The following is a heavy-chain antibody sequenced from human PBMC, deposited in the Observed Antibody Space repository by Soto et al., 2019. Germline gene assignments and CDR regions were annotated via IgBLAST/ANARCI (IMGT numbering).Heavy chain of an antibody. Sequence: QITLKESGPTLVKPTQTLTLTCTFSGFSLSTSGVGVGWIRQPPGKALEWLALIYWNDDKRYSPSLKSRLTITEHTSKNQVVLTMTNMHPVDTATYYCAHRGGAVPFDPWGQGTLVTVSS. J-gene: IGHJ5*02. CDR3: AHRGGAVPFDP. CDR1: GFSLSTSGVG. D-gene: IGHD2-21*01. CDR2: IYWNDDK. V-gene: IGHV2-5*01.